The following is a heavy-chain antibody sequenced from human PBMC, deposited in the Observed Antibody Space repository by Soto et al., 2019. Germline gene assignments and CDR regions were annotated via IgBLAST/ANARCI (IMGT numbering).Heavy chain of an antibody. Sequence: QLQLQESGSGLVKPSQTLSLTCAVSAGSISSGGYSWSWIRQPPGKGLEWIGYIYHSGSTYYNPSLKSRVTISVDSSKNQFALKLSSVTDADTAVDYCARAGGLGAVAVDYLGHGTLVTVAS. CDR2: IYHSGST. D-gene: IGHD6-19*01. CDR1: AGSISSGGYS. V-gene: IGHV4-30-2*01. CDR3: ARAGGLGAVAVDY. J-gene: IGHJ4*01.